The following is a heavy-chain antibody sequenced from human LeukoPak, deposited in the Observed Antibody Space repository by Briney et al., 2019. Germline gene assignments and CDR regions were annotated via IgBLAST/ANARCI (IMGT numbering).Heavy chain of an antibody. CDR2: IYYSGSS. J-gene: IGHJ6*03. Sequence: SETLSLTCSVSGDSISSYYWSWIRQPPGKGLEWIGYIYYSGSSNYNPSLQSRLTISVDTSKNQFSLKLTSVTAADTAVYYCARVKYDILTGRHPRHYYYYYMDVLARETTVTVS. V-gene: IGHV4-59*01. CDR1: GDSISSYY. CDR3: ARVKYDILTGRHPRHYYYYYMDV. D-gene: IGHD3-9*01.